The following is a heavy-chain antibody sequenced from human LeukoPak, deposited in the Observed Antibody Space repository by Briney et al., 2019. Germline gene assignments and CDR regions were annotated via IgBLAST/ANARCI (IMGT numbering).Heavy chain of an antibody. J-gene: IGHJ4*02. V-gene: IGHV3-7*01. Sequence: GGSLRLSCAASGFTFSSYGMSWVRQAPGKGLEWVANIKQDGSEKYYVDSVKGRFTISRDNAKNSLYLQMNSLRAEDRAMYYCARVGGSYYFDYWGQGTLVTVSS. CDR3: ARVGGSYYFDY. CDR2: IKQDGSEK. CDR1: GFTFSSYG. D-gene: IGHD1-26*01.